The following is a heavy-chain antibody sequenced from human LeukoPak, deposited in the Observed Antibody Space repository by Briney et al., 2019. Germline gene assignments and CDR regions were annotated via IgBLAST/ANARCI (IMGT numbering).Heavy chain of an antibody. Sequence: GGSLRLSCAASGFTFSRYDMNWLRQAPGKGLEWVSYISTSGSTIYYADSVKGRFTISRDNAKNSLYLQMNSLRAEDTAVYYCAKVPDYYGSGRYHWGQGTLVTVSS. J-gene: IGHJ4*02. D-gene: IGHD3-10*01. CDR1: GFTFSRYD. V-gene: IGHV3-48*03. CDR3: AKVPDYYGSGRYH. CDR2: ISTSGSTI.